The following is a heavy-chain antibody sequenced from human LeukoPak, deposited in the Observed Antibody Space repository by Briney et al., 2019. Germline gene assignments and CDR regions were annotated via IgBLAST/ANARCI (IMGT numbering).Heavy chain of an antibody. CDR3: ARGYSSGWYSRGLYYYYYYMDA. CDR2: INHSGST. J-gene: IGHJ6*03. Sequence: SETLSLTCAVYGGSFSGYYWSWIRQPPGKGLEWIGEINHSGSTNYNPSLKSRVTISVDTSKNQFSLKLSSVTAADTAVYYCARGYSSGWYSRGLYYYYYYMDAWGKGTTVTISS. D-gene: IGHD6-19*01. CDR1: GGSFSGYY. V-gene: IGHV4-34*01.